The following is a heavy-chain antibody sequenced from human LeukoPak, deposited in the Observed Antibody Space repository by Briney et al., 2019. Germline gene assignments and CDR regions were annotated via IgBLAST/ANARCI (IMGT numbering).Heavy chain of an antibody. D-gene: IGHD3-22*01. CDR1: VFTFISYS. V-gene: IGHV3-21*01. CDR2: ISSRSSYI. J-gene: IGHJ3*02. Sequence: PGGSLRLSCAASVFTFISYSMNCVRQAPGKGLEGGSSISSRSSYIYYGDSVKGLFTISRDNAKNSLYLQMNRLRAEDTAVYYCARDGVYDSSGYSSRPYAFDIWGQGTMVTVSS. CDR3: ARDGVYDSSGYSSRPYAFDI.